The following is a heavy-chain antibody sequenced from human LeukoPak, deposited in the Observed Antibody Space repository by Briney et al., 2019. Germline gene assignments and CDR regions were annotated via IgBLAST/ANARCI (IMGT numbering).Heavy chain of an antibody. V-gene: IGHV3-53*01. CDR1: GFTVSSNY. CDR3: ARLHYDVLTGPFDY. D-gene: IGHD3-9*01. Sequence: PGGSLRLSCAASGFTVSSNYMSWVRQAPGRGLERVSSISGSGGSAYYTDSVKGRFTISRENSKNTLWLQMNSLRAEDTAVYYCARLHYDVLTGPFDYWGQGTLVTVSS. CDR2: ISGSGGSA. J-gene: IGHJ4*02.